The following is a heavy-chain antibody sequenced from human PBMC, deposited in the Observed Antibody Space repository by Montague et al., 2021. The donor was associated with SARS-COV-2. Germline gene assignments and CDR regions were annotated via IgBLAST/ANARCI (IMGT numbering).Heavy chain of an antibody. CDR1: GFTFSSYA. CDR3: ARDDDSSSWRYYFDY. D-gene: IGHD6-13*01. Sequence: LRLSCAASGFTFSSYAMHWVRQAPGKGLEWVAVISYDGSNKYYADSVKGRFTISRDNSKNTLYLQMNSLRAEDTAVYYCARDDDSSSWRYYFDYWGQGTLVTVSS. V-gene: IGHV3-30*04. CDR2: ISYDGSNK. J-gene: IGHJ4*02.